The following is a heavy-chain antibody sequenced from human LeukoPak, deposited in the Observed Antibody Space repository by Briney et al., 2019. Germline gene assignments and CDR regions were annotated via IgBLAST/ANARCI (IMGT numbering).Heavy chain of an antibody. CDR2: IYGGGST. CDR1: GFTVSGNY. Sequence: GGSLRLSCAASGFTVSGNYMSWVRQAPGKGLEWVSVIYGGGSTYYADSVKGRFTISRDNSKNTLYLQMNSLRAEDTAVYYCARGYDSSGYALDYWGQGTLVTVSS. J-gene: IGHJ4*02. V-gene: IGHV3-53*01. D-gene: IGHD3-22*01. CDR3: ARGYDSSGYALDY.